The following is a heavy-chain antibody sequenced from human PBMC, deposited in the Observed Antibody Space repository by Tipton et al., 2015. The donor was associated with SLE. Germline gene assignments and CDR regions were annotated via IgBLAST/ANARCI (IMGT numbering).Heavy chain of an antibody. CDR1: GGSFSGYY. CDR3: ARVGLIAAAKTFDI. Sequence: TLSLTCAVYGGSFSGYYWSWIRQPPGKGLEWIGEINHRGSTNYNPSLKSRVTISVDTSKNQFSLKLSSVTAADTAVYYCARVGLIAAAKTFDIWGQGTMVTVSS. V-gene: IGHV4-34*01. D-gene: IGHD6-25*01. J-gene: IGHJ3*02. CDR2: INHRGST.